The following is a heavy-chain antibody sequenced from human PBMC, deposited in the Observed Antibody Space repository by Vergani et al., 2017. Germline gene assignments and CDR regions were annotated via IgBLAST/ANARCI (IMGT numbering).Heavy chain of an antibody. CDR3: ARDSDYYDSSGYLLRSGYAFDI. V-gene: IGHV3-21*01. CDR2: ISSSSSYI. CDR1: GFTFSSYS. D-gene: IGHD3-22*01. Sequence: EVQLVESGGGLVKPGGSLRLSCAASGFTFSSYSMNWVRQAPGKGLEWVSSISSSSSYIYYADSVKGRFTISRDNAKNSLYLQMNSLRAEDTAVYYCARDSDYYDSSGYLLRSGYAFDIWGQGTMVTVSS. J-gene: IGHJ3*02.